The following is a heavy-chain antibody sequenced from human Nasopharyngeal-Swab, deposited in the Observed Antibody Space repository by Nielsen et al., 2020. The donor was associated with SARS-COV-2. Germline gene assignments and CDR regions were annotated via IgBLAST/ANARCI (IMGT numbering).Heavy chain of an antibody. CDR2: ISSSSSYI. J-gene: IGHJ6*02. Sequence: GESLKISCAASGFTFNNYNFNWVRQAPGKGLEWVSSISSSSSYIYYADSVEGRFTISRDNAKNSLYLQMNSLRAEDTAVYYCARDGLDYDFWSAYFMDAWGQGTTVTVSS. D-gene: IGHD3-3*01. CDR3: ARDGLDYDFWSAYFMDA. V-gene: IGHV3-21*01. CDR1: GFTFNNYN.